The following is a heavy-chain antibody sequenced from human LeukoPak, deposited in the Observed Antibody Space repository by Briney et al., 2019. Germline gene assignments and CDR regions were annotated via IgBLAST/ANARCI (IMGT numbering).Heavy chain of an antibody. V-gene: IGHV4-30-2*01. CDR3: ARGGYSYRYDY. CDR2: IYHSGST. Sequence: SQTLSLTCAVSGGSISSGGYSWSWIRQPPGKGLEWIGYIYHSGSTYYNPSLKSRVTISVDRSKNQFSLKLRSVTAADTAVYYCARGGYSYRYDYWGQGTLVTVSS. D-gene: IGHD5-18*01. J-gene: IGHJ4*02. CDR1: GGSISSGGYS.